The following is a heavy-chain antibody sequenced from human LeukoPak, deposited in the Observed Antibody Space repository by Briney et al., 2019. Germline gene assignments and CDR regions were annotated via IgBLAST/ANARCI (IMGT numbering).Heavy chain of an antibody. Sequence: SETLSLTCSVSGASVTSHSWSWIRQPPGKQLESIGMIYNSVTTNYRPSLKSRVTISVDASKNQLSPKLSSVTAADTAVYYCARGGASSHWLGSWGQGTLVTVSS. V-gene: IGHV4-59*02. J-gene: IGHJ5*01. CDR1: GASVTSHS. CDR3: ARGGASSHWLGS. CDR2: IYNSVTT. D-gene: IGHD6-13*01.